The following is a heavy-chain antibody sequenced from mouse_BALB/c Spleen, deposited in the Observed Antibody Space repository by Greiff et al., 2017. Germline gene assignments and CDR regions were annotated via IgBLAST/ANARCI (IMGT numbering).Heavy chain of an antibody. V-gene: IGHV1-54*01. D-gene: IGHD4-1*01. J-gene: IGHJ4*01. CDR3: ARSRWDGAMDY. Sequence: QVQLQQSGAELVRPGTSVKVSCKASGYAFTNYLIEWVKQRPGQGLEWIGVINPGSGGTNYNEKFKGKATLTADKSSSTAYMQLSSLTSDDSAVYFCARSRWDGAMDYWGQGTSVTVSS. CDR1: GYAFTNYL. CDR2: INPGSGGT.